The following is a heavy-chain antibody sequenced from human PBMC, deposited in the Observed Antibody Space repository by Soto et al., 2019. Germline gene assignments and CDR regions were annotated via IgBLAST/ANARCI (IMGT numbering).Heavy chain of an antibody. D-gene: IGHD5-18*01. V-gene: IGHV1-2*02. Sequence: ASVKVSCKASGYTFTGYYMHWVRQAPGQGLEWMGWINPNSGGTNYAQKFQGRVTITADESTSTAYMELSSLRSEDTAVYYCARDSYSYGRYYGMDVWGQGTTVTVSS. CDR2: INPNSGGT. CDR3: ARDSYSYGRYYGMDV. CDR1: GYTFTGYY. J-gene: IGHJ6*02.